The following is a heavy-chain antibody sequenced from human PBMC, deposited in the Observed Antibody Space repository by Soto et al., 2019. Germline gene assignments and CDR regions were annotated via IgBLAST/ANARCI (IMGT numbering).Heavy chain of an antibody. V-gene: IGHV4-31*03. D-gene: IGHD3-9*01. J-gene: IGHJ6*02. Sequence: QVQLQESGPGLVKPSQTLSLTCTVSGGSISSGGYYWSWIRQHPGKGLEWIGYIYYSGSTYYNPSVESGVTISVDTSKNQFSLKLSSVTAADTAVYYFASEGRCFDLLLWDVWVQWTTVTVSS. CDR1: GGSISSGGYY. CDR2: IYYSGST. CDR3: ASEGRCFDLLLWDV.